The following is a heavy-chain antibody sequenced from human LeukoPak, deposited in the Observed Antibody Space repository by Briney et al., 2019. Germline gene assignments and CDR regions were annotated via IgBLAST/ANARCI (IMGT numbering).Heavy chain of an antibody. CDR1: GFTVSSNH. CDR3: ARQMYSSGWYFDY. V-gene: IGHV3-66*04. Sequence: GGSLRLSCAASGFTVSSNHMSWVRQAPGKGLEWVSIIYSGGSTYYADSVKGRFPISRDNSKNTLYLQMNSLRAEDTAVYYCARQMYSSGWYFDYWGQGTLVTVSS. J-gene: IGHJ4*02. D-gene: IGHD6-19*01. CDR2: IYSGGST.